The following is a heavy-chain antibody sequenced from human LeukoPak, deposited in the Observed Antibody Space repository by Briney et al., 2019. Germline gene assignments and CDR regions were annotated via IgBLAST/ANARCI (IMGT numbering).Heavy chain of an antibody. D-gene: IGHD5-12*01. CDR2: IYPSDSDT. CDR3: ARSGYSGYGGDY. V-gene: IGHV5-51*01. CDR1: GYSFSTYW. J-gene: IGHJ4*02. Sequence: GESLKISCKGSGYSFSTYWIGWVRHMPRKGLEWMGIIYPSDSDTRYSPSFQGQVTISADKSISTAYLQWSSLKASDTAMYYCARSGYSGYGGDYWGQGTLITVSP.